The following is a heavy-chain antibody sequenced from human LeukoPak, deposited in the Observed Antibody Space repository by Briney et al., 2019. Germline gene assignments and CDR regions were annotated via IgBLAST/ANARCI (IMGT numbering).Heavy chain of an antibody. D-gene: IGHD1-7*01. CDR3: ARLADNWNYGTWFDP. J-gene: IGHJ5*02. CDR2: INHSGST. CDR1: GGSFSGYY. V-gene: IGHV4-34*01. Sequence: SETLSLTCAVYGGSFSGYYWSWIRQPPGKGLEWIGEINHSGSTNYNPSLKSRVTISVATSKNQFSLTLSSVTAADTAVYYCARLADNWNYGTWFDPWGQGTLVTVSS.